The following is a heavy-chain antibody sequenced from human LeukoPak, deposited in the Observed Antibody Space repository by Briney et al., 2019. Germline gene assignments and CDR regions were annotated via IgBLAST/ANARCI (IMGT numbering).Heavy chain of an antibody. D-gene: IGHD3-3*01. Sequence: SQTLSLTCTVSGGSISSYYWSWIRQPPGKGLEWIGYIYYSGSTNYNPSLKSRVTISVDTSKNQFSLKLSSVTAVDTAVYYCARQSIFGVVPSNWFDPWGQGTLVTVSS. CDR1: GGSISSYY. V-gene: IGHV4-59*08. J-gene: IGHJ5*02. CDR2: IYYSGST. CDR3: ARQSIFGVVPSNWFDP.